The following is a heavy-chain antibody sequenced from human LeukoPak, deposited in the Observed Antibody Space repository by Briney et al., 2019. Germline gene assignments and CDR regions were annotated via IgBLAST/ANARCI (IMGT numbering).Heavy chain of an antibody. CDR2: ISAYNGNT. V-gene: IGHV1-18*01. J-gene: IGHJ4*02. Sequence: ASVKVSCKASGYTFTSYGISWVRQAPGQGLEWMGWISAYNGNTNYAQKLQGRVTMTTDTSTSTAYMELRSLRSDDTAVYYCARGIGVGDFWSGYYTDYWGQGTLVTASS. CDR1: GYTFTSYG. CDR3: ARGIGVGDFWSGYYTDY. D-gene: IGHD3-3*01.